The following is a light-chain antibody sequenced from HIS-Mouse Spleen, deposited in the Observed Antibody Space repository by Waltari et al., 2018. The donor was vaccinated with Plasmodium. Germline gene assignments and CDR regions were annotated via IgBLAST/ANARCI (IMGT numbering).Light chain of an antibody. CDR1: SSDVGGYNY. CDR2: EVS. Sequence: QSALTQPPSASVSPGQSVTISCPGTSSDVGGYNYVSWYQQHPGKAPKLMIYEVSKRPSGVPDRFSGSKSGNTASLTVSGLQAEDEADYYCSSYAGSNNLVFGGGTKLTVL. V-gene: IGLV2-8*01. J-gene: IGLJ2*01. CDR3: SSYAGSNNLV.